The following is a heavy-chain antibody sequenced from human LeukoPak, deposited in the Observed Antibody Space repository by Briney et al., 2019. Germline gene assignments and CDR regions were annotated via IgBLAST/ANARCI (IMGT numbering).Heavy chain of an antibody. J-gene: IGHJ6*02. Sequence: PSETLSLTCTVSGGSISSYYWSWIRQPPGKGLEWIGYIYYSGSTNYNPSLKSRVTISVDTSKNQFSLKLSSVTAADTAVYYCAREFIVRGVNGYYYYGMDVWGQGTTVTVSS. CDR2: IYYSGST. CDR3: AREFIVRGVNGYYYYGMDV. D-gene: IGHD3-10*01. V-gene: IGHV4-59*01. CDR1: GGSISSYY.